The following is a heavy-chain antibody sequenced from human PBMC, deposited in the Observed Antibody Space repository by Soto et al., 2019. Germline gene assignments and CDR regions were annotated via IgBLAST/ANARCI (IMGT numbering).Heavy chain of an antibody. CDR2: IIPMFGTT. V-gene: IGHV1-69*06. CDR1: GGTFSSYA. CDR3: AREGYSGRWSPHWFDL. J-gene: IGHJ5*02. D-gene: IGHD6-13*01. Sequence: SVKVSCKASGGTFSSYAISWVRQAPGQGLEWMGAIIPMFGTTNYAQKFQGRVTITADKSTSTAYMELSSLRSEDTAVYFCAREGYSGRWSPHWFDLWGQGTLVTVSS.